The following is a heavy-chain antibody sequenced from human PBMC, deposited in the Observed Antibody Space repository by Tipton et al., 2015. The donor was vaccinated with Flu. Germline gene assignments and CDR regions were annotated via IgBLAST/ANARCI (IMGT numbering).Heavy chain of an antibody. J-gene: IGHJ6*03. CDR2: INHSGST. CDR3: ARGRLNYDFSVLPYYYMDV. Sequence: TLSLTCAVYGGSFSGYYWSWIRQPPGKGLEWIGEINHSGSTNYNPSLKSRVTISVDTSKNQFSLKLSSVTAADTAVYYCARGRLNYDFSVLPYYYMDVWGKGTTVTVSS. CDR1: GGSFSGYY. D-gene: IGHD3-3*01. V-gene: IGHV4-34*01.